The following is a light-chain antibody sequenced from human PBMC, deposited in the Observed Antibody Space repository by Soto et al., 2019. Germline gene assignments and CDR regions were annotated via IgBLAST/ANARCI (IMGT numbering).Light chain of an antibody. CDR1: QSVSSNY. J-gene: IGKJ1*01. CDR2: GAS. Sequence: EIVLTQSPGTLSLSPGERATLSCRASQSVSSNYLAWYQQKPGQAPRLLIYGASSRATGTPDRFSGSGSGTDFTLTTSRLEPEDFAVYHCQQYITAPETFGQGTKV. CDR3: QQYITAPET. V-gene: IGKV3-20*01.